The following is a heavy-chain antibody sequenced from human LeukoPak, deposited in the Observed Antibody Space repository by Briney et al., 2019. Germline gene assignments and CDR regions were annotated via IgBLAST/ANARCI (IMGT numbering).Heavy chain of an antibody. D-gene: IGHD3-16*02. CDR2: INPSDGAT. CDR1: GYTFTTYY. Sequence: ASVKVSCKAFGYTFTTYYIHWVRQAPGQGLEWMGMINPSDGATTYAQRFQGGVTMTRDMSTTTVYMDLRSLRSEDTAVYFCAREQSGGLSGNLGGLSASYYTYYYMDVWGRGTTVTVSS. J-gene: IGHJ6*03. CDR3: AREQSGGLSGNLGGLSASYYTYYYMDV. V-gene: IGHV1-46*01.